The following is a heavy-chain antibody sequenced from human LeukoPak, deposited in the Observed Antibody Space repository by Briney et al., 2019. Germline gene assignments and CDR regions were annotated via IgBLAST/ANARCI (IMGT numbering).Heavy chain of an antibody. CDR1: GFTFSSYA. J-gene: IGHJ3*02. V-gene: IGHV3-30-3*01. CDR2: ISDDGSNK. Sequence: GRALRLSCAASGFTFSSYAMHWVRQAPGKGLEWVAVISDDGSNKYYADSVKGRFTISRDNSKNTLYLQMNSLRAEDTAVYYCARGQGLKGAFDIWGQGTMVTVSS. CDR3: ARGQGLKGAFDI.